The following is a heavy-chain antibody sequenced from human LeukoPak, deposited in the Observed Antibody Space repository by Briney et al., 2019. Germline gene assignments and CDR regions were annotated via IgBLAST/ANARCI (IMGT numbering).Heavy chain of an antibody. CDR3: AGDPWWGYFDY. CDR2: INHSGST. D-gene: IGHD2-8*02. J-gene: IGHJ4*02. Sequence: PSETLSLTCAVYGGSFSGYYWSWIRQPPGKGLEWIGEINHSGSTNYNPSLKSRVTISVDTSKNQFSLKLSSVTAADTAVYYCAGDPWWGYFDYWGQGTLVTVSS. V-gene: IGHV4-34*01. CDR1: GGSFSGYY.